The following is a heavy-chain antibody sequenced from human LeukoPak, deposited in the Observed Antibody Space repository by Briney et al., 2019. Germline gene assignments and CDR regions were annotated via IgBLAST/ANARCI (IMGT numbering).Heavy chain of an antibody. Sequence: GGSLRLSCAASGFTFSSYFIHWVRQGPGKGLVWVSRIGSDGSSPSSADSVKGRFTISRDNAKNTLYLQMNSLRAEDTAVYYCATLGRVDVADYWGQGTLVTVSS. CDR2: IGSDGSSP. CDR1: GFTFSSYF. V-gene: IGHV3-74*01. CDR3: ATLGRVDVADY. J-gene: IGHJ4*02. D-gene: IGHD7-27*01.